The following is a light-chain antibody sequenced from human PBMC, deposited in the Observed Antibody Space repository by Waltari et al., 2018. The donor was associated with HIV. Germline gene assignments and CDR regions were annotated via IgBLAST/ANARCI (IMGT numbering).Light chain of an antibody. CDR1: SSHIGNNY. Sequence: QSVLTQSPSVSAAPGQKVTISCSGSSSHIGNNYVSWYQQLPGTAPKLLIYDNNKRPSGIPDRFSGSKSGTSATLVITGLQTGDEADYYCGTWDSSLSAVLFGGGTKLTVL. CDR3: GTWDSSLSAVL. J-gene: IGLJ2*01. CDR2: DNN. V-gene: IGLV1-51*01.